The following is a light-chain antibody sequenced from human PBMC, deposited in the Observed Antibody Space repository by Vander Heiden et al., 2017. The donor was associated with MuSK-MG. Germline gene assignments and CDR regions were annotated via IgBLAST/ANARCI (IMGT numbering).Light chain of an antibody. Sequence: QSVLTQPLYVCGALAQRVTISCTGSSSNIGAGYDVHWYQQLPGTAPKLLIYGNSNRPSGVPDRFSGSKSGTSASLAITGLQAEDEADYYCQSYDSSLHVVFGGGTKLTL. J-gene: IGLJ2*01. V-gene: IGLV1-40*01. CDR2: GNS. CDR3: QSYDSSLHVV. CDR1: SSNIGAGYD.